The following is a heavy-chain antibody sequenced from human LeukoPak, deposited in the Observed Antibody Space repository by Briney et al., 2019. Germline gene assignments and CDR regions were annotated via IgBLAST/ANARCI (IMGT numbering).Heavy chain of an antibody. D-gene: IGHD3-16*01. J-gene: IGHJ4*02. Sequence: PGGSLRLSCAASGFSFRYYSMNWVRQAPGKGLEWVSSISSSGDYIYYADSVKGRFTIPRDKSKSTLYLQMNSLRAEDTAVYYCAKIGGSYVYWGQGTLVTVSS. CDR3: AKIGGSYVY. V-gene: IGHV3-21*04. CDR2: ISSSGDYI. CDR1: GFSFRYYS.